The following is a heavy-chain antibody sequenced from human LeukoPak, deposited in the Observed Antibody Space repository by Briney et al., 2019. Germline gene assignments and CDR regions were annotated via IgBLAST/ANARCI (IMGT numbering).Heavy chain of an antibody. J-gene: IGHJ5*02. Sequence: GESLKISCKGSGYSFTSYWIGWVRQMPGKGLEWMGIIYPGGSDTKYSPSFQGQVTISADKSINTAYLQWSSLKASDTAMYYCARQGEYTRSSAFDPWGQGTLVTVSS. CDR2: IYPGGSDT. D-gene: IGHD6-6*01. CDR3: ARQGEYTRSSAFDP. V-gene: IGHV5-51*01. CDR1: GYSFTSYW.